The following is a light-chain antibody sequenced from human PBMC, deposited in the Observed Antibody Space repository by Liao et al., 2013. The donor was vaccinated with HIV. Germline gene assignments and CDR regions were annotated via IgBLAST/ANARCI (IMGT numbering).Light chain of an antibody. CDR1: DIGSKS. V-gene: IGLV3-21*01. J-gene: IGLJ1*01. CDR3: QLWDSSSDHPYV. CDR2: YDS. Sequence: SYVLTQPPSVSVAPGKTARITCGGNDIGSKSVHWYQQRSGQAPVVVIYYDSDRPSGIPERFSGSNSGNTATLTISRVEAGDEADYYCQLWDSSSDHPYVFGTGTQVTVL.